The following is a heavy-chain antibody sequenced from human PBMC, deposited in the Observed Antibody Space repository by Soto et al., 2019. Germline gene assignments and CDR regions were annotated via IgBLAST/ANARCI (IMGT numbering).Heavy chain of an antibody. D-gene: IGHD2-15*01. Sequence: QVQLQESGPGLVKPSETLSLTCTVSGGSISSYYWSWIRQPPGKGLEWIGYIYYSGSTNYNPSLKSRVTISVDTSKNQFSLKLSSVTAADTAVYYCASFGCSGGSCYLDYWGQGTLVTVSS. V-gene: IGHV4-59*08. CDR1: GGSISSYY. CDR3: ASFGCSGGSCYLDY. CDR2: IYYSGST. J-gene: IGHJ4*02.